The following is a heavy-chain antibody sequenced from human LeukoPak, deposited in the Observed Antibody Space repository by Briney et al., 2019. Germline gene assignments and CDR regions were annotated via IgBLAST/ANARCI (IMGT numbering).Heavy chain of an antibody. Sequence: GGSLRLSCAASGFTFSVYYMSWIRQAPGKGLEWVSYIRSTSATINYTASVKGRFAISRDNAKNSLYLQMNSLRAEDTAVYYCARGFHRYNYDSGAYSVYWGQGTLVTVSS. D-gene: IGHD3-22*01. CDR1: GFTFSVYY. CDR2: IRSTSATI. J-gene: IGHJ4*02. V-gene: IGHV3-11*04. CDR3: ARGFHRYNYDSGAYSVY.